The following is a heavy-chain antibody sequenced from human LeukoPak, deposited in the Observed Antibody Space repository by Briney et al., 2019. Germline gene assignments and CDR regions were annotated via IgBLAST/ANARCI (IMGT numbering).Heavy chain of an antibody. CDR3: ARDYDSSGYYYFDY. CDR1: GYTFTGYY. Sequence: ASVKVSCKASGYTFTGYYIHWVRQAPGQGLEWMGRINPNSGGTNYAQKFHGRVTMTRDTSISTAYMELSRLRSDDTAVYSCARDYDSSGYYYFDYWGQGTLVTVSS. V-gene: IGHV1-2*06. D-gene: IGHD3-22*01. J-gene: IGHJ4*02. CDR2: INPNSGGT.